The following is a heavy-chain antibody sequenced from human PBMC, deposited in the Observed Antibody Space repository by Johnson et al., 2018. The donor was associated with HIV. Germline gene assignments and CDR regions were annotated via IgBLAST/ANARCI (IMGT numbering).Heavy chain of an antibody. D-gene: IGHD2-2*01. V-gene: IGHV3-11*01. J-gene: IGHJ3*01. Sequence: QVQLVESGGGLVKPGGSLRLSCAGSGFTFSDYFMSYIRQAPGKGLEWISYISSSGSPIYYADSVKGRFTLSRDNAKNSLFLQMHSLRVEDTAIYYCARVGYQLHDACDRWSQGTMVTVSS. CDR2: ISSSGSPI. CDR1: GFTFSDYF. CDR3: ARVGYQLHDACDR.